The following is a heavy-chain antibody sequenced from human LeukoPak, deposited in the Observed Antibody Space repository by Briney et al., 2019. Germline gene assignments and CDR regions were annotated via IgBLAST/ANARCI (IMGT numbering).Heavy chain of an antibody. CDR3: AREGVAYCGGDCYFGYFDY. Sequence: SETLSLTCTVSGGSISSYYWSWIRQPPGKGLEWIGYIYYSGGTNYNPSLKSRVTISVDTSKNQFSLKLSSVTAADTAVYYCAREGVAYCGGDCYFGYFDYWGQGTLVTVSS. J-gene: IGHJ4*02. V-gene: IGHV4-59*01. CDR1: GGSISSYY. CDR2: IYYSGGT. D-gene: IGHD2-21*02.